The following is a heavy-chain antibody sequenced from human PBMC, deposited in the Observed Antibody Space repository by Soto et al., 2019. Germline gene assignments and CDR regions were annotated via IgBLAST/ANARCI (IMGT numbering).Heavy chain of an antibody. V-gene: IGHV4-4*02. CDR2: IYRGGST. CDR1: GGSISNATR. J-gene: IGHJ6*02. Sequence: SETLSLTCAVSGGSISNATRRSWVRAPPGKGLEWIGEIYRGGSTSCNASLKSRVTLSLDKFKNHFYLNLTSVTAADTAVYYCARLSFSYGVDVWGQGTMVTVSS. CDR3: ARLSFSYGVDV.